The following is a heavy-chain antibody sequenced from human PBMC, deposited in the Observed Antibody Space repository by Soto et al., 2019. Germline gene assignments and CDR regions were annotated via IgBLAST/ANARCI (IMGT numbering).Heavy chain of an antibody. CDR3: ARDLPNSGWTLDQ. J-gene: IGHJ4*02. CDR1: GFPFTTHA. CDR2: IWNDGSNT. V-gene: IGHV3-33*01. D-gene: IGHD6-19*01. Sequence: QVQLLESGGGVVQPGRSLRLSCAASGFPFTTHAMHWVRQAPGKELEWVAFIWNDGSNTDYVDSVKGRFTISRDNSKNMLYLQMNNLRAGDTAMYYCARDLPNSGWTLDQWGQGTLVTVSS.